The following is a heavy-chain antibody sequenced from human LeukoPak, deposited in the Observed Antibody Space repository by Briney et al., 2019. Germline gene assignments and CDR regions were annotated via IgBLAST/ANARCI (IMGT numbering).Heavy chain of an antibody. CDR2: IYYSGST. J-gene: IGHJ4*02. V-gene: IGHV4-59*01. D-gene: IGHD5-12*01. CDR3: ASLYSGYDLAYFDY. Sequence: SETLSLTCTVSGGSISSYYWSWIRQPPGKGLEWIGYIYYSGSTNYNPSLKSRVTISVDTSKNQFSLKLSSVTAADTAVYYCASLYSGYDLAYFDYWGQGIRVTVSS. CDR1: GGSISSYY.